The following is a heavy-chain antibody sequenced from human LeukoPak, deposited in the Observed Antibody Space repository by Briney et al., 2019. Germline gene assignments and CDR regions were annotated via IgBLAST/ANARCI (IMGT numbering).Heavy chain of an antibody. CDR3: ARLPRPPYSSSWYYFDY. CDR1: GGSISSYY. V-gene: IGHV4-59*08. Sequence: SETLSLTCTVFGGSISSYYWSWIRQPPGKGLEWIGYIYYSGSTNYNPSLKSRVTISVDASKNQFSLKLSSVTAADTAVYYCARLPRPPYSSSWYYFDYWGQGTLVSASS. D-gene: IGHD6-13*01. CDR2: IYYSGST. J-gene: IGHJ4*02.